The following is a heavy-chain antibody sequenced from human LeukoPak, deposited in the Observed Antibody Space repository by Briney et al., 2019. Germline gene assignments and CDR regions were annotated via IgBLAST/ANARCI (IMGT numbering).Heavy chain of an antibody. CDR3: ARVQRPLDGADY. Sequence: SETLSLTCTVSGGSISSYYWSWIRQPPGRGLEWIGYIYYSGRTYYNPSLKSRVTISVDTSKNLFSLKLSSVTAADTAVYYCARVQRPLDGADYWGQGTLVTVSS. CDR1: GGSISSYY. CDR2: IYYSGRT. V-gene: IGHV4-59*01. D-gene: IGHD1-1*01. J-gene: IGHJ4*02.